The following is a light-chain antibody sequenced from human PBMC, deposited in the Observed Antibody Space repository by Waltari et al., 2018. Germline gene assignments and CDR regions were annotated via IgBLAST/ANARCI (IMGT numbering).Light chain of an antibody. CDR1: KSDVGFYNY. CDR3: KSYTGTGSWV. CDR2: DVS. V-gene: IGLV2-14*03. Sequence: QSALTQPASVSGSPGQSITIFCTGTKSDVGFYNYVSWYTQHPGKAPKVIIYDVSQRPAGSPRRFSGSKSGNTVSLTISGLQADDEADYYCKSYTGTGSWVFGGGTKLTVL. J-gene: IGLJ3*02.